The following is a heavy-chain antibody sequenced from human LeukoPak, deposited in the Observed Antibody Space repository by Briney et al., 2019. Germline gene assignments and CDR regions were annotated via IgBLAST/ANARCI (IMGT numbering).Heavy chain of an antibody. CDR3: ARTAYDFWSGYWRTQFDY. D-gene: IGHD3-3*01. V-gene: IGHV4-39*01. J-gene: IGHJ4*02. CDR2: IYYSGST. Sequence: PSETLSLTCTVSGGSISSSSYHWGWIRQPPGKGLEWIGSIYYSGSTYYNPSLKSRVTISVDTSKNQFSLKLSSVTAADTAVYYCARTAYDFWSGYWRTQFDYWGQGTLVTVSS. CDR1: GGSISSSSYH.